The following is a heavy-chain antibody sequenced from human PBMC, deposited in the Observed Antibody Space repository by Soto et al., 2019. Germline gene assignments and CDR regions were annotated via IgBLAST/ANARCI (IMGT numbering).Heavy chain of an antibody. J-gene: IGHJ6*02. Sequence: PSETLSLTCAVSGGPISSSNWWSWVRQPPGKGLEWIGEIYHSGSTNYNPSLKSRVTISVDKSKNQFSLKLSSVTAADTAVYYCARAPIYCSGGSCYPYYGMDVWGQGTTVTVSS. D-gene: IGHD2-15*01. CDR3: ARAPIYCSGGSCYPYYGMDV. CDR2: IYHSGST. CDR1: GGPISSSNW. V-gene: IGHV4-4*02.